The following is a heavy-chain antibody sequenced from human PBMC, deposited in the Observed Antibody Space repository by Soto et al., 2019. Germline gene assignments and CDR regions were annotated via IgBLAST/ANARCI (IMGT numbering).Heavy chain of an antibody. CDR3: SKFSGLEWPHIVLYYGMDV. V-gene: IGHV3-23*01. D-gene: IGHD3-3*01. J-gene: IGHJ6*02. CDR2: ISGSGGST. CDR1: GFTFSSYA. Sequence: GGSLRLSCAASGFTFSSYAMSWVRQAPGKGLEWVSAISGSGGSTYYADSVKGRFTISRDNSKNTLYLQMNSLRAEDTAVYYCSKFSGLEWPHIVLYYGMDVSGEGTTVTGS.